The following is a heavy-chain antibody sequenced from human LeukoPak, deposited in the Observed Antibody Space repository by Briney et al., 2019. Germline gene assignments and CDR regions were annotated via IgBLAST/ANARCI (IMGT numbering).Heavy chain of an antibody. J-gene: IGHJ4*02. D-gene: IGHD2-21*01. CDR3: ARERGREVIDYFDY. V-gene: IGHV1-18*01. CDR1: GYTFTGFG. Sequence: ASVKVSCKAFGYTFTGFGISWLRLAPGQGPEWMGWISTSNGNTHCAQKFQGRVTMTTDSASSTAYMELRSLRSDDTAVYYCARERGREVIDYFDYWGQGTLVTVSS. CDR2: ISTSNGNT.